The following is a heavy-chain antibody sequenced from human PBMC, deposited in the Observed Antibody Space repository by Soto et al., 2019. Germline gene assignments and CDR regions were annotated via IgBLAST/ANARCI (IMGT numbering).Heavy chain of an antibody. V-gene: IGHV3-33*01. CDR3: ARDWVGYCSSTSCHDAGY. CDR2: IWYDGSNK. Sequence: GGSMRLSCAASGFNFSSYGMHWVRQAPGKGLEWVAVIWYDGSNKYYADSVKGRFTISRDNSKNTLYLQMNSLRAEDTAVYYCARDWVGYCSSTSCHDAGYWGHGTLVTVSS. D-gene: IGHD2-2*01. CDR1: GFNFSSYG. J-gene: IGHJ4*01.